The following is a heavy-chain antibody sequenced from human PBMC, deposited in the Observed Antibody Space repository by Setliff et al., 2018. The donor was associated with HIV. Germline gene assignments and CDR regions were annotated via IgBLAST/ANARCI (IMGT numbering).Heavy chain of an antibody. Sequence: PGGSLRLSCEASGFTFSNHWTHWVRQVPGKGLLWVSRINSDGSARGYADSVKGRFTISRDNAKNTLYLQMNSLRAEDTAVYYCTRESIAIAVADNNFDYWGQGTLVTVSS. CDR2: INSDGSAR. J-gene: IGHJ4*02. CDR3: TRESIAIAVADNNFDY. CDR1: GFTFSNHW. V-gene: IGHV3-74*01. D-gene: IGHD6-19*01.